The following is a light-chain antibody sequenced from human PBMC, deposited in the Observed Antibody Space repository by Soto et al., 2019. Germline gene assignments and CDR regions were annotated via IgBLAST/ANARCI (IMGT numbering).Light chain of an antibody. CDR3: SSYAGTHIV. CDR2: DVS. J-gene: IGLJ1*01. Sequence: LTQPPSASGSPGQSVTISCTGTSSDVGGYNYVSWYQQHPGKAPKLMIYDVSSRPSGVPDRFSGSKSGNTASLTVSGLQAEDEADYYCSSYAGTHIVFGTGTKVTVL. V-gene: IGLV2-8*01. CDR1: SSDVGGYNY.